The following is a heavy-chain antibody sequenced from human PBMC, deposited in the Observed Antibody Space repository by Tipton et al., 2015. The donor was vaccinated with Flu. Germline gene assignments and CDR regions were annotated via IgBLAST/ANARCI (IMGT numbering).Heavy chain of an antibody. CDR3: ARRDYSNYVSEPKSWFDP. V-gene: IGHV4-39*07. CDR2: TFHSGNT. D-gene: IGHD4-11*01. CDR1: GDSIRSSNYY. J-gene: IGHJ5*02. Sequence: PGLVKPSETLSLTCGVPGDSIRSSNYYWGWIRQPPGKGLEWIGNTFHSGNTYLNPSLKSRVTISIDTSKNQFSLKLSSVTAADTAVYYCARRDYSNYVSEPKSWFDPWGQGILVTVSS.